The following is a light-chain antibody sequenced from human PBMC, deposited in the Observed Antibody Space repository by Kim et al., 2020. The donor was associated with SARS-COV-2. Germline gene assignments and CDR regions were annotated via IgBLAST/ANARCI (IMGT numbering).Light chain of an antibody. J-gene: IGLJ2*01. CDR3: NSRDSNANVV. Sequence: SSELTQDPAVSVALGQTVRITCQGDSLRSYYATWYQQKPGQAPILVIYGKNNRPSGIPGRFSGSSSGNTASLTITGTQAGDEADYYCNSRDSNANVVFGG. CDR1: SLRSYY. V-gene: IGLV3-19*01. CDR2: GKN.